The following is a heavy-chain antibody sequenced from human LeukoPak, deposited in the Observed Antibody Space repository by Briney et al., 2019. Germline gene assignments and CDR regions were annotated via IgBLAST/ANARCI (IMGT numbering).Heavy chain of an antibody. CDR1: GGSLSGYY. J-gene: IGHJ1*01. D-gene: IGHD3-3*01. Sequence: SETLSLTCAVYGGSLSGYYWSWIRQPPGKGLEWIGEINHSGSTSYNPSLKSRVTISVDMSKNQFSLKVTSVTAADTAVYYCARHHDFWSGTPPYYFQHWGQGTLVTVSS. CDR3: ARHHDFWSGTPPYYFQH. CDR2: INHSGST. V-gene: IGHV4-34*01.